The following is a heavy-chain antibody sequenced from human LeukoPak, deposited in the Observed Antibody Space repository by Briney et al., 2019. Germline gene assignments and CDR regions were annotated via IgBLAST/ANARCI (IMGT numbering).Heavy chain of an antibody. D-gene: IGHD3-22*01. CDR2: INPSCGGT. J-gene: IGHJ3*02. CDR3: ARGYYDTRGSAFDI. V-gene: IGHV1-46*03. Sequence: ASVKVSRKASGYTHRRYYIHWVRQPPGKGLEWMGIINPSCGGTSYAQKFQGRVTMTGDTSTSTVYMDLSSLRFEDTAMYYCARGYYDTRGSAFDIWGQGTMVTVSS. CDR1: GYTHRRYY.